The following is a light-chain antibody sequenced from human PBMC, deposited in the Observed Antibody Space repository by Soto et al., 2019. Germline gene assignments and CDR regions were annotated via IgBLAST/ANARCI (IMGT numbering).Light chain of an antibody. V-gene: IGKV3-15*01. CDR3: QQYNNWPPKQYT. CDR2: GAS. Sequence: EIVMTQSPATLSVSPGERATLSCRASQSVSSNLAWYQHKPAQAPRLLIYGASTRATGIPARFSASGSGTEFSLTISSLQSEDFAVYYCQQYNNWPPKQYTFGQGTKLVIK. CDR1: QSVSSN. J-gene: IGKJ2*01.